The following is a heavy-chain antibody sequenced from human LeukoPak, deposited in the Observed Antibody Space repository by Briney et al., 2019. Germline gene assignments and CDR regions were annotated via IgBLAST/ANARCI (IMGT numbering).Heavy chain of an antibody. V-gene: IGHV4-59*01. J-gene: IGHJ4*02. CDR3: ARAGQFISARPITFDY. D-gene: IGHD6-6*01. Sequence: SETLSLTCTVSGGSISSYYWSWIRQPPGKGLEWIGYIYYSGSTNSNPSLKSRITISLDTSKNQFSLKLSSVTAADTAVYYCARAGQFISARPITFDYWGQGSLVTVSS. CDR1: GGSISSYY. CDR2: IYYSGST.